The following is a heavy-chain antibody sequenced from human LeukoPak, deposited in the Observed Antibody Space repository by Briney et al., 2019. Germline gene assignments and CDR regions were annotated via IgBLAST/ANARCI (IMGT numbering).Heavy chain of an antibody. V-gene: IGHV4-61*02. Sequence: SETLSLTCTVSGGSISSGSYYWSWIRQPAGKGLEWIGRIYTSGSTNYNPSLKSRVTISVDTSKNQFSLKLSSVTAADTAVYYCARDLQRWAHYDISVFDPWGQGTLVTVSS. CDR3: ARDLQRWAHYDISVFDP. CDR2: IYTSGST. J-gene: IGHJ5*02. D-gene: IGHD3-9*01. CDR1: GGSISSGSYY.